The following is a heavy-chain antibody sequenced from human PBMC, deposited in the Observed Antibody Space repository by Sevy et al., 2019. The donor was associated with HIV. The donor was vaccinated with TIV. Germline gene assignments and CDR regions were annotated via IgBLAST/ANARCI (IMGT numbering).Heavy chain of an antibody. D-gene: IGHD6-19*01. Sequence: GGCLRLSCAASGFSFSDYYMSWIRQAPGRGLEWISYISTGSTYTNYADSVKGRFTISRDNAKNSLYLQMNSLRAEDTAVYYCARDRVALADHYFDYWGQGTLVTVSS. V-gene: IGHV3-11*05. CDR2: ISTGSTYT. CDR3: ARDRVALADHYFDY. J-gene: IGHJ4*02. CDR1: GFSFSDYY.